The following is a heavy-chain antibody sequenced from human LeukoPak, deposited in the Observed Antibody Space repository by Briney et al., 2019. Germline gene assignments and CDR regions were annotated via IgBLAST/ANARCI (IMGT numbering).Heavy chain of an antibody. J-gene: IGHJ3*02. CDR1: GGSFSGYF. CDR2: INRSGST. CDR3: ARLSPSEIVVVPAALGAFDI. Sequence: SETLSLTCAVSGGSFSGYFWSWFRQPPGEGLEWIGEINRSGSTNYNSSLSLKSRVTISVDTSKNQFSLKLSSVTAADTAVYYCARLSPSEIVVVPAALGAFDIWGQGTMVTVSS. D-gene: IGHD2-2*01. V-gene: IGHV4-34*10.